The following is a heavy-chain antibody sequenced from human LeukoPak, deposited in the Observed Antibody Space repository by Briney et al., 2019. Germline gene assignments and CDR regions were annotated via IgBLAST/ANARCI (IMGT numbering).Heavy chain of an antibody. V-gene: IGHV3-23*01. CDR3: AKGRYYDSGNAFDI. CDR1: GFTFSSEA. CDR2: IRSSGEST. J-gene: IGHJ3*02. D-gene: IGHD3-9*01. Sequence: GGSLRLSCAGSGFTFSSEAINWGRQAPGRGLEWVSVIRSSGESTYYAHSVKGRFTISRDNSKNTLYLQMTSLRAEDTAVYYCAKGRYYDSGNAFDIWGQGTLVTVSS.